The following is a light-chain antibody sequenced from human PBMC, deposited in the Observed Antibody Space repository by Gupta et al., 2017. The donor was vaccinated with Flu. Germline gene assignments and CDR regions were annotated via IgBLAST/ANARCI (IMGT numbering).Light chain of an antibody. V-gene: IGKV3-20*01. CDR3: HQFGTSPLT. J-gene: IGKJ4*01. Sequence: EIVLTQSPGTLSLSPGERATLSCRASQSVTSTYSAWFQQKPGQAPRLLMYGASTRATGIPDRCSGRGSATDVTLTISRLEPEDFAVYFCHQFGTSPLTCGGGTKVEIK. CDR2: GAS. CDR1: QSVTSTY.